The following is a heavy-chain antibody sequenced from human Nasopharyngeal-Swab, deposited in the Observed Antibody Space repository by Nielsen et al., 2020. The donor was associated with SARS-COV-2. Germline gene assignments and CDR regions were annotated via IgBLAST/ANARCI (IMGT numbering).Heavy chain of an antibody. V-gene: IGHV1-69*04. J-gene: IGHJ4*02. CDR1: FSNYA. D-gene: IGHD1-26*01. CDR3: ARGDYRGTYYFDY. CDR2: VIPILGIT. Sequence: SVKVSCKASFSNYAISWVRQAPGQGLEWMGRVIPILGITNYAQKFHDRVTITADKSTSTAYMELSGLRSEDTAVYYCARGDYRGTYYFDYWGQGTLVTVSP.